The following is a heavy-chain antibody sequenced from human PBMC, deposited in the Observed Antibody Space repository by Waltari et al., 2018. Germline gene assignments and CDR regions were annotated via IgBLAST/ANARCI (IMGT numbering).Heavy chain of an antibody. D-gene: IGHD4-17*01. CDR1: GYTFTGYY. Sequence: QVQLVQSGAEVKKPGASVKVSCKASGYTFTGYYMHWVRQAPGQGLEWMGRINPNSGGTNYAQKFQGRVTMTRDTSISTAYMELSRLRSDDTAVYYCARDYGDYYYYYGMDVWGQGTTVTVSS. V-gene: IGHV1-2*06. CDR2: INPNSGGT. J-gene: IGHJ6*02. CDR3: ARDYGDYYYYYGMDV.